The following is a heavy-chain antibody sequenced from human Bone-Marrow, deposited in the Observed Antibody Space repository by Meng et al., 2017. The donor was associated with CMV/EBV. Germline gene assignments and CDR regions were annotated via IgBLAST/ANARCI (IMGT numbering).Heavy chain of an antibody. D-gene: IGHD2-2*01. CDR1: GFSFSGSA. Sequence: GGSLRLSCAASGFSFSGSALHWVRQASGKGLEWVGRIQNKANTYATAYAASVKGRFTISRDDSKNTVYLQMNSLKTEDTAVYYCTRHEAIYCSSTSCYVAFDIWGQGTMVTVSS. CDR3: TRHEAIYCSSTSCYVAFDI. J-gene: IGHJ3*02. V-gene: IGHV3-73*01. CDR2: IQNKANTYAT.